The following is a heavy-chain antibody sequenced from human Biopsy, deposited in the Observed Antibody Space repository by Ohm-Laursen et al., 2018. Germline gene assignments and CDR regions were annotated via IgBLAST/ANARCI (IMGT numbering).Heavy chain of an antibody. CDR3: AKRGVERGRPLAY. CDR1: GGTFSSYA. CDR2: IIPIFGTA. V-gene: IGHV1-69*01. Sequence: GSSVKVSCKASGGTFSSYAISWVRQAPGQGLEWMGGIIPIFGTANYAQTFQGRVTITADESTSTAYMEVSSLRSEDTAVYYCAKRGVERGRPLAYWGQGTLVTVSS. J-gene: IGHJ4*02. D-gene: IGHD1-1*01.